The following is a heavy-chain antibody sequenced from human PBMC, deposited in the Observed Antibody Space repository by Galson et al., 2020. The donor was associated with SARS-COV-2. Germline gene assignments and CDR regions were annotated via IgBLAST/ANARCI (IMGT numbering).Heavy chain of an antibody. CDR3: ARLDSYAGMRDY. J-gene: IGHJ4*02. D-gene: IGHD1-26*01. CDR2: IYHSGST. CDR1: GYSISSGYY. V-gene: IGHV4-38-2*02. Sequence: SETLSLTCTVSGYSISSGYYWGWIRQPPGKGLEWIGSIYHSGSTYYNPSLKSRVTISVDTSKNQFSLKLSSVTAADTAVYYCARLDSYAGMRDYWGQGTLVTVSS.